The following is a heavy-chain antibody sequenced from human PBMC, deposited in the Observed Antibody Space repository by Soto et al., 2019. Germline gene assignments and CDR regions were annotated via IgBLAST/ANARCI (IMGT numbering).Heavy chain of an antibody. CDR2: VSHSGST. D-gene: IGHD5-12*01. J-gene: IGHJ4*02. CDR3: ARNRYGGYDFDY. CDR1: SDSITSSNW. V-gene: IGHV4-4*02. Sequence: QVQLQESGPGLVKPSGTLSLTCAVSSDSITSSNWWSWVRQSPGKGLEWIGEVSHSGSTNYIPSLKSRVTXXXXXXXXXXXLXLNSVTAADTAVYYCARNRYGGYDFDYWGQGTLVTVSS.